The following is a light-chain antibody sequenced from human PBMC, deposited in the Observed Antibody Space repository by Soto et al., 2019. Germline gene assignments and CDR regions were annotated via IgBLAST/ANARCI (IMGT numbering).Light chain of an antibody. J-gene: IGLJ1*01. CDR1: SSNIGAGYD. CDR3: CSYEGGRTYL. CDR2: GNS. V-gene: IGLV1-40*01. Sequence: QSVLTQPPSVSGAPGQRVTISCTGSSSNIGAGYDVHWYQQLPGTAPKLLIYGNSNRPSGVPDRFSGSKSGTSASLAITGLQAEDEADYYCCSYEGGRTYLFGTGTKVTVL.